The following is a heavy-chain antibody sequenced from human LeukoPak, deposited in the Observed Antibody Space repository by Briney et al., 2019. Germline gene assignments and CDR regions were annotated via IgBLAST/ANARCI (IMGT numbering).Heavy chain of an antibody. D-gene: IGHD5-18*01. CDR1: GGSFSGYY. CDR2: INHSGST. CDR3: ARRRIQLWLNYYYGMDV. V-gene: IGHV4-34*01. J-gene: IGHJ6*02. Sequence: SETLSLTCAVYGGSFSGYYWSWIRQPPGKGLEWIGEINHSGSTNYNPSLKSRVTISVDTSKNQFSLKLSSVTAADTAVYYCARRRIQLWLNYYYGMDVWGQGTTVTVSS.